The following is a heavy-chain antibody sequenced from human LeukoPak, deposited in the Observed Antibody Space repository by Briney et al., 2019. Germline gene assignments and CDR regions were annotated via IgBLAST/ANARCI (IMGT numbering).Heavy chain of an antibody. CDR2: INHSGST. Sequence: SETLSLTCTVSGGSISSGGYYWSWIRQPPGKGLEWIGEINHSGSTNYNPSLKSRVTISVDTSKNQFSLKLSSVTAVDTAVYYCARGPRIAVAGIWGQGTLVTVSS. J-gene: IGHJ4*02. CDR1: GGSISSGGYY. D-gene: IGHD6-19*01. CDR3: ARGPRIAVAGI. V-gene: IGHV4-39*07.